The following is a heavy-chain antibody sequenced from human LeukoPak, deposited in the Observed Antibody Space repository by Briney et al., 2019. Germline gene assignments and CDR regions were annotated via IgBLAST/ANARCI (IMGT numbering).Heavy chain of an antibody. CDR1: GGSFSGYY. Sequence: SETLSLTCAVYGGSFSGYYWSWIRQPPGKGLEWIGEINHSGSTNYNPSLKSRVTISVDTSKNQFSLKLSSVTAADTAVYYCARGARVNVFDIGGKGKMVTVFS. D-gene: IGHD3-10*01. CDR2: INHSGST. V-gene: IGHV4-34*01. J-gene: IGHJ3*02. CDR3: ARGARVNVFDI.